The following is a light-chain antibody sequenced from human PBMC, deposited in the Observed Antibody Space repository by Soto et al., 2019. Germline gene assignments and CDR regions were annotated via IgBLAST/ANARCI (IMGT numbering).Light chain of an antibody. CDR1: QSVSSY. J-gene: IGKJ4*01. CDR3: QQRSNWPPLT. V-gene: IGKV3-11*01. Sequence: EIVLTQSPATLSLSPGERATLSCRASQSVSSYLAWYQQKPGQAPRLLIYDASNRATGIPARFSGSGSGTDFTLTISSLEPEDSAVYYCQQRSNWPPLTFGGGTKVDI. CDR2: DAS.